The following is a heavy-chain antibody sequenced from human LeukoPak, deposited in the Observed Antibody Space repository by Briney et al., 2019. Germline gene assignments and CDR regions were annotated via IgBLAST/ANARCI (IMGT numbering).Heavy chain of an antibody. CDR3: ARLYYYRKLNYFDS. Sequence: QSLTCSVSDDFISCGTDYGPWIRRPAGGGLECIGRISSTASTNYNPSLLHRVTISFDPSKIRFSLRLKSVTDADTAMYYCARLYYYRKLNYFDSWGQGTMVTVSS. CDR2: ISSTAST. D-gene: IGHD3-22*01. V-gene: IGHV4-61*02. CDR1: DDFISCGTDY. J-gene: IGHJ4*02.